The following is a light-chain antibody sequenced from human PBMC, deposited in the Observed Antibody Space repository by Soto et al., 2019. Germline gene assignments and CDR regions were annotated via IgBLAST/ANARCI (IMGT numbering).Light chain of an antibody. V-gene: IGLV4-60*02. Sequence: QSVLTQSSSASASLGSSVKLSCTLSSGHSSYIIAWHQQQPGKAPRYLMKLEGSGSYNKGSGVPDRFSGSSSGADRYLTISNPQFEDEADYYCETWDSNTHTVFGGGTELTLL. CDR3: ETWDSNTHTV. CDR2: LEGSGSY. J-gene: IGLJ3*02. CDR1: SGHSSYI.